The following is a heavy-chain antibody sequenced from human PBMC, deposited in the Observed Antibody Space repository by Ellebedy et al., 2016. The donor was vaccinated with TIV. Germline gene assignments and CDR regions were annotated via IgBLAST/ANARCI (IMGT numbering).Heavy chain of an antibody. D-gene: IGHD2-2*01. Sequence: GGSLRLSCAASGFTFSRFAMHWVRQAPGKGLEWVAVMSYDGNNNYYADSVKGRFTISRDNSKNTMYLQMSSLRADDTAVYYCARDHCISTGCYAGVDYWGQGTLVTVSS. V-gene: IGHV3-30-3*01. CDR1: GFTFSRFA. J-gene: IGHJ4*02. CDR3: ARDHCISTGCYAGVDY. CDR2: MSYDGNNN.